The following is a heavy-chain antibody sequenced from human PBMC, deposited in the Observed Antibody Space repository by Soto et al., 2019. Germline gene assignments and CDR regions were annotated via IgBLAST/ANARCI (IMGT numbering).Heavy chain of an antibody. CDR1: GFTFSDYY. J-gene: IGHJ4*02. CDR3: ARLRASTWYLGGYLDY. V-gene: IGHV3-11*06. CDR2: IVIGSDYT. D-gene: IGHD6-13*01. Sequence: GGSLRLSCAASGFTFSDYYMSWIRQAPGKGLEWVSYIVIGSDYTNYADSVKGRFTISRDNAKNSLYLEMNSLKVEDTAVYYCARLRASTWYLGGYLDYWGQGTLVTVSS.